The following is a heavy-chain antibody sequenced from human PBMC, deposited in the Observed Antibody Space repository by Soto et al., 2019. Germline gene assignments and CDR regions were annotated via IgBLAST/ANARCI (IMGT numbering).Heavy chain of an antibody. CDR1: GFDTRFYS. J-gene: IGHJ5*02. D-gene: IGHD1-7*01. CDR2: LSRSGGAT. Sequence: VGSLRLSCTASGFDTRFYSMSWVRQTPGKGLEWVAALSRSGGATYYADSVRGRFTISRDASKDTLFLQMSNLRAEDTALYYCSKGEMSTIRNSFDPWGQGTLVTVSS. CDR3: SKGEMSTIRNSFDP. V-gene: IGHV3-23*01.